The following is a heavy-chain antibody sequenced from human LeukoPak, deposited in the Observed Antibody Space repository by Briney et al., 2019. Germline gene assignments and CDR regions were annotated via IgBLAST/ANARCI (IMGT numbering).Heavy chain of an antibody. V-gene: IGHV3-7*02. D-gene: IGHD3-9*01. CDR2: IKEDGSEK. CDR1: GFTFSNYW. J-gene: IGHJ4*02. CDR3: ARGLRYFDWLFDY. Sequence: GGSLRLSCAGSGFTFSNYWMSWVRQAPGRGLEWVANIKEDGSEKYYVDSVKGRFTISRDNAKNSLYLQMNSLRAEDTAVYYCARGLRYFDWLFDYWGQGTLVTVSS.